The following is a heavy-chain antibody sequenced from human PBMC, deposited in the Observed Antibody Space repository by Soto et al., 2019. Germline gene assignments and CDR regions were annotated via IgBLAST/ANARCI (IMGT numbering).Heavy chain of an antibody. CDR1: GSTFSDYS. CDR2: ISSTSIYI. D-gene: IGHD2-15*01. Sequence: EVQLVESGGGLVKPGGSLRLSCAASGSTFSDYSMTWVRQAPGKGLEWVSSISSTSIYIFYADSVKGRFTISRDNAKNSLYLQMNSLRAEDTAVYYCARDANLVDSWGQGTLVIVSS. V-gene: IGHV3-21*01. CDR3: ARDANLVDS. J-gene: IGHJ4*02.